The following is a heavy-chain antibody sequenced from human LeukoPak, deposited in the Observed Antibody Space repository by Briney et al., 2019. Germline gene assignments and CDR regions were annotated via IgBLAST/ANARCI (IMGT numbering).Heavy chain of an antibody. CDR1: GFTLRSYG. D-gene: IGHD6-19*01. J-gene: IGHJ3*02. CDR2: ISGSGDFT. Sequence: GGTLRLSCAASGFTLRSYGMNWVRQAPGKGLEWVSTISGSGDFTYYADSVRGRFTISRDNSKNTLYLQMNSLRAEDTAVYYCAKDPTAVAGNDAFDIWGQGTMVTVSS. CDR3: AKDPTAVAGNDAFDI. V-gene: IGHV3-23*01.